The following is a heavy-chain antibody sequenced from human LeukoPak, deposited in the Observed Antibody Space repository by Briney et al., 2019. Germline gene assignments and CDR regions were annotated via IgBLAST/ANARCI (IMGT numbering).Heavy chain of an antibody. Sequence: PGGSLRLSCTASGFSFSSYEMNWVRQAPGKGLEWVSYISSSGSTIYYADSVKGRFTISRDDAKNSLYLQMNSLRDEDTAVYYCARGYASSYWGQETLVTVSS. CDR3: ARGYASSY. D-gene: IGHD2-2*01. J-gene: IGHJ4*02. CDR1: GFSFSSYE. V-gene: IGHV3-48*03. CDR2: ISSSGSTI.